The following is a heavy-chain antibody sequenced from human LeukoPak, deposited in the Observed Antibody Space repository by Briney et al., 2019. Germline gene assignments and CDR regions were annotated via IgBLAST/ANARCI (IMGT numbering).Heavy chain of an antibody. CDR3: ARATTYYDFWSGYSTQYYFDY. V-gene: IGHV4-59*01. CDR1: GGSISSYY. J-gene: IGHJ4*02. CDR2: IYNSGST. Sequence: SETLSLTCTVSGGSISSYYWSWIRQPPGKGLEWIGYIYNSGSTNYNPSLKSRVTISVDTSKNQFSLKLSSVTAADTAVYYCARATTYYDFWSGYSTQYYFDYWGQGTLVTVSS. D-gene: IGHD3-3*01.